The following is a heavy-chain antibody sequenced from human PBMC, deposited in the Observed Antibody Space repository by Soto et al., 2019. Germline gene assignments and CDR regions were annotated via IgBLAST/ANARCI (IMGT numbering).Heavy chain of an antibody. Sequence: QIQLLQSGAEVKKPGASVKVTCKASGYTFRNFGISWVRQAPGQGLEWMGWIRAYNSNSNYAQKFQGRLTMTADTSTSTAYMELRSLRSDDTAVYYCARENSYVDYWGQGTLVTVSS. CDR2: IRAYNSNS. CDR3: ARENSYVDY. V-gene: IGHV1-18*01. CDR1: GYTFRNFG. J-gene: IGHJ4*02.